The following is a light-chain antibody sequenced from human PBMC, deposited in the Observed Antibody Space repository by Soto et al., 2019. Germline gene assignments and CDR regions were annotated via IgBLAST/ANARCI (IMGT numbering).Light chain of an antibody. CDR2: SNN. Sequence: QSVLTQLPSASGTPGQRVTISCSGSSSNIGSNYVYWYQQLPGTAPKLLIYSNNQRPSGVPDRFSGSKSGTSASLAISGLRSEDEADYYCAAWDDSLSGWVFGGGTKVTVL. CDR3: AAWDDSLSGWV. CDR1: SSNIGSNY. J-gene: IGLJ3*02. V-gene: IGLV1-47*02.